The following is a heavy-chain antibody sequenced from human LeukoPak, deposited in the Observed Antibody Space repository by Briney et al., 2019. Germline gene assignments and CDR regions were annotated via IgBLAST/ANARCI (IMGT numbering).Heavy chain of an antibody. CDR1: GFTFSSYG. CDR2: IWYDGSNK. CDR3: GKDEGLDPYYFDY. D-gene: IGHD3/OR15-3a*01. J-gene: IGHJ4*02. V-gene: IGHV3-33*06. Sequence: PGGSLRLSCAASGFTFSSYGMHWVRQAPGKGLEWVAVIWYDGSNKYYADSVKGRFTISRDNSKNTLYLQMNSLRAEDTAVYYCGKDEGLDPYYFDYWGQGTLVTVSS.